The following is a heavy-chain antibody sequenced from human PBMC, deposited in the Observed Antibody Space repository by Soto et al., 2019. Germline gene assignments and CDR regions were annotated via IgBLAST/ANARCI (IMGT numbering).Heavy chain of an antibody. V-gene: IGHV4-59*01. D-gene: IGHD6-13*01. J-gene: IGHJ4*02. Sequence: WETLSLTCTVSGGSMIAYYWNWMRQPPGKGLQWIGYTYYSGSTTYNPSLKSRVTISVDSSKNQFSPKLDSVTPADTAVYYCAGVRGKAGKRYFDYWGPGTLVTVSS. CDR2: TYYSGST. CDR1: GGSMIAYY. CDR3: AGVRGKAGKRYFDY.